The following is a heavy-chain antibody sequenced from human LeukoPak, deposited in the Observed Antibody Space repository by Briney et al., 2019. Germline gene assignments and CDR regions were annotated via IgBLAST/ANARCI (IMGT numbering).Heavy chain of an antibody. CDR2: ISGGGRRA. CDR3: VKDESGSGIYTV. CDR1: GFTFTDYA. J-gene: IGHJ4*02. V-gene: IGHV3-23*01. Sequence: GGSLRLSCAASGFTFTDYAMNWVRQAPGKGLEWVSAISGGGRRAYYADSVKGRFSISRDNSKNTLHLQMNSLRAEDTAVYYYVKDESGSGIYTVWGQGTLVTVSS. D-gene: IGHD3-10*01.